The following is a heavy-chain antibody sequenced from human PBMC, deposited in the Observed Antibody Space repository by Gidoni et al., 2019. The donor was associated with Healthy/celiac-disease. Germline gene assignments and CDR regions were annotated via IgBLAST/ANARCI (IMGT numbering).Heavy chain of an antibody. V-gene: IGHV1-2*02. CDR3: ARDLSDGDYATPVYFDL. Sequence: QVQLVQSGAEVKKPGASVKVSCKASGYTFTGYYMHWVRQAPGQGLEWLGWINPNSGGTNYEQKFQGRVTMTRDTSISTAYMELSRLRSDDTAVYYCARDLSDGDYATPVYFDLWGRGTLVTVSS. J-gene: IGHJ2*01. CDR1: GYTFTGYY. D-gene: IGHD4-17*01. CDR2: INPNSGGT.